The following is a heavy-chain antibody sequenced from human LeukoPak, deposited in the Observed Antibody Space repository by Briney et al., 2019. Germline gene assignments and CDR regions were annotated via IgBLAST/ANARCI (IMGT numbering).Heavy chain of an antibody. CDR1: GFTFTSYG. V-gene: IGHV3-23*01. Sequence: QPGGSLRLSCAASGFTFTSYGMNWVRQAPGKGREWVSTISSSGGYTYYADSVKGRFTISRDNSKNTLYLQMNSLRAEDTAVYYCARAKVGVSMVRGAYPLIDYWGQGTLVTVSS. D-gene: IGHD3-10*01. J-gene: IGHJ4*02. CDR2: ISSSGGYT. CDR3: ARAKVGVSMVRGAYPLIDY.